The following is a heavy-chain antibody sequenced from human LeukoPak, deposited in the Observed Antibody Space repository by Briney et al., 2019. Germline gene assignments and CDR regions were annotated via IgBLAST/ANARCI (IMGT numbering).Heavy chain of an antibody. Sequence: GSLRLSCAASGFTFSSYAMHWVRQAPGKGLEWVAVISYGGSNKYYADSVKGRFTISRDNSKTTLYLQMNSLGAEDTAVYYCARYRDGYRVVDYWGQGTLVTVSS. D-gene: IGHD5-24*01. CDR2: ISYGGSNK. CDR1: GFTFSSYA. CDR3: ARYRDGYRVVDY. V-gene: IGHV3-30*04. J-gene: IGHJ4*02.